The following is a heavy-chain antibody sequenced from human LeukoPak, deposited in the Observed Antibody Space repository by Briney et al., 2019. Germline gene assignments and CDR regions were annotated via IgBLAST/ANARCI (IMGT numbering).Heavy chain of an antibody. CDR1: GFMFSDSW. V-gene: IGHV3-7*01. CDR3: ATYTHWVAGDV. Sequence: GGSLRLSCAASGFMFSDSWMGWVRQAPGKGLEWVANMNQDGSAKGYVDSVKGRFTISRDNARNSLYLQMSSLRPEDTAVYYCATYTHWVAGDVWGQGTTVTVSS. CDR2: MNQDGSAK. J-gene: IGHJ6*02. D-gene: IGHD3-16*01.